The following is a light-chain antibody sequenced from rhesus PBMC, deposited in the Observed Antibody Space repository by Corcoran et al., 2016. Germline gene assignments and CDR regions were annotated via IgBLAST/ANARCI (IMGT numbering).Light chain of an antibody. CDR1: SSDIGVYNY. J-gene: IGLJ2*01. Sequence: QAALTQPRSVSGSPGQSVTISCTGTSSDIGVYNYVSWYQQPPGTAPKLMIYEVSKRPSGVSDRFSGSKSGNTASLTISGLQAEDEADYYCSSYAGSNVLFGGGTRLTVL. CDR2: EVS. V-gene: IGLV2-32*02. CDR3: SSYAGSNVL.